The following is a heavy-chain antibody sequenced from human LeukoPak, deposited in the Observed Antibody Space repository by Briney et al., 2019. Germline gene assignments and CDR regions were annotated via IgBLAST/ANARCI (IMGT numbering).Heavy chain of an antibody. CDR1: RFTFSNYA. V-gene: IGHV3-23*01. Sequence: PGGSLRLSCAASRFTFSNYAITWVRQAPGKGLDWVSTITTDVATYYADSVKGRFTISRDNSKNTVDLQMNSLRAEDTAVYYCAKESSYSSSWTRTDYWGQGTLVTVSS. CDR3: AKESSYSSSWTRTDY. J-gene: IGHJ4*02. CDR2: ITTDVAT. D-gene: IGHD6-13*01.